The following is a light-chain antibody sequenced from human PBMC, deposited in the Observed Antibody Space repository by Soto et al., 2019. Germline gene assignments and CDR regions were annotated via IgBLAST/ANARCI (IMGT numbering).Light chain of an antibody. Sequence: DIPLTQSPSLLSPSIGETVTITCRASQVISTSLAWYQVKPGKAPKLLIYAASTLESGVPSRLSATVSGTEFTLTITRLQPEDFATYYCQKLFDSPITCGQGTRLEIK. CDR3: QKLFDSPIT. J-gene: IGKJ5*01. CDR1: QVISTS. V-gene: IGKV1-9*01. CDR2: AAS.